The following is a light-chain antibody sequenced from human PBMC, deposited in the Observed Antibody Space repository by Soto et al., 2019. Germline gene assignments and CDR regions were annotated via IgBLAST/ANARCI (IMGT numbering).Light chain of an antibody. CDR3: QQYSPYSART. CDR2: KAS. CDR1: QNIGSW. Sequence: DIQMTQSPSTLSASVGDRVTVTCRASQNIGSWVAWYQQKPGKAPNLLIYKASTLENGVPSRFSGTGSGTDFTLTISSLQPEDFATYYCQQYSPYSARTFGQGTKVEVK. V-gene: IGKV1-5*03. J-gene: IGKJ1*01.